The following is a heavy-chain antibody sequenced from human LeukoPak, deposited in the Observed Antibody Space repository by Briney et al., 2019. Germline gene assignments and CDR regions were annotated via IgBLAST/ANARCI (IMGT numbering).Heavy chain of an antibody. Sequence: PGGSLRLSCSASGFTFSPYTMHWVRQAPGKGLQHVSGIKDNEGRTYYADPVKSRCTISRDNSKNTMYLQMSSLTAEDTAVYFWVRDRGFGDLLTEFAYWGQGTLVTVSS. CDR2: IKDNEGRT. J-gene: IGHJ4*02. CDR1: GFTFSPYT. CDR3: VRDRGFGDLLTEFAY. D-gene: IGHD3-10*01. V-gene: IGHV3-64D*06.